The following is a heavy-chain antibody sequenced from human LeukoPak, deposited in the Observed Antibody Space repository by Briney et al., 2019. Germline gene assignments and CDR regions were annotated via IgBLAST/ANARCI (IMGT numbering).Heavy chain of an antibody. CDR1: GYSFTSYW. D-gene: IGHD3-10*01. Sequence: GESLKISCKGSGYSFTSYWIGWVRQMPGKGLEWMGIIYPGDSDTRYSPSFQGQVTISADKSISTAYLQWSSLKASDTAMYYCARLGYYGSGSYGGHAFDIWGQGTMVTVSS. CDR3: ARLGYYGSGSYGGHAFDI. J-gene: IGHJ3*02. V-gene: IGHV5-51*01. CDR2: IYPGDSDT.